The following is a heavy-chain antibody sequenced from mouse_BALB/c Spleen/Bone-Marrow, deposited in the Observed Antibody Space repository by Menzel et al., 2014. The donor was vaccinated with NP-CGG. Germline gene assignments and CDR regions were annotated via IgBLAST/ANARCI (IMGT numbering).Heavy chain of an antibody. CDR1: GYVFSSSW. V-gene: IGHV1-82*01. Sequence: QVQLQQSGPELVKPGASVKISCRASGYVFSSSWMNWVKQRPGQGLEWIGRIYPGDGNTNYNGKFKGKATLTADTSSSTAYMQISSLTYVDSAVYFCARRRTFITSVVDYFDVWGAGTTVTVSS. D-gene: IGHD1-1*02. CDR2: IYPGDGNT. J-gene: IGHJ1*01. CDR3: ARRRTFITSVVDYFDV.